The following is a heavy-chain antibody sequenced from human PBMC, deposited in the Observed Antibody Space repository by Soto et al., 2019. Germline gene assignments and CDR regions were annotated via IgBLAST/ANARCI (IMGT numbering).Heavy chain of an antibody. J-gene: IGHJ6*02. Sequence: QVQLVQSGAEVKKPGASVKVSCKASGYTFTSYGISWVRQTPGQGLEWMGWISAYNGNTNYAQKLQGRLTMTTDTPTSTAYMELRSLRPDDTAVYYCARDGGAAAAIKNYGMDVWGQGTTVTVSS. CDR3: ARDGGAAAAIKNYGMDV. V-gene: IGHV1-18*01. CDR2: ISAYNGNT. D-gene: IGHD6-13*01. CDR1: GYTFTSYG.